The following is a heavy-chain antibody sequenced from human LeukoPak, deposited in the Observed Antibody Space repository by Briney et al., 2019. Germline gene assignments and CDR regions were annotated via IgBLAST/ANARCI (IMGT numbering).Heavy chain of an antibody. D-gene: IGHD3-10*01. Sequence: SQTLSLTCTVSGGSISSDGYWWSWIRQHPGKGLEWIGYIYYSGTTYYNPSLKSRVTMSVDTSKNQFSLKLSSVTAADTAVYYCARLRSWSFDYWGQGTLVTVSS. V-gene: IGHV4-31*03. CDR2: IYYSGTT. CDR1: GGSISSDGYW. CDR3: ARLRSWSFDY. J-gene: IGHJ4*02.